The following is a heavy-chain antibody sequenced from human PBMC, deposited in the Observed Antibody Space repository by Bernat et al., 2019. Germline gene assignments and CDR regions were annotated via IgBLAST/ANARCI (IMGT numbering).Heavy chain of an antibody. J-gene: IGHJ3*02. V-gene: IGHV3-7*04. CDR3: AMDAKQWLAGFVGAFDI. CDR1: GFTFSSYW. CDR2: IKQDGSEK. Sequence: EVQLVESGGGLVQPGGSLRLSCAASGFTFSSYWMSWVRQAPGKGLEWVANIKQDGSEKYYVDSVKGRFTISRDNAKNSLYLQMNSLRAEDTAVYYCAMDAKQWLAGFVGAFDIWGQGTMVTVSS. D-gene: IGHD6-19*01.